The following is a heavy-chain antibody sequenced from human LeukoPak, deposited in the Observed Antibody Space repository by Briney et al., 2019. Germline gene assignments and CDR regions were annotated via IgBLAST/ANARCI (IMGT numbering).Heavy chain of an antibody. J-gene: IGHJ5*02. V-gene: IGHV4-4*09. Sequence: PSETLSLTCTVSGGSISSYYWSWIRQPPGKGLEWIGYIYTSGSANYNPSLKSRVTISVDTSKNQFSLKLSSVTAADTAVYYCARQGKYSSGYYSWFDPWGQGTLVTVSS. CDR3: ARQGKYSSGYYSWFDP. CDR2: IYTSGSA. CDR1: GGSISSYY. D-gene: IGHD3-22*01.